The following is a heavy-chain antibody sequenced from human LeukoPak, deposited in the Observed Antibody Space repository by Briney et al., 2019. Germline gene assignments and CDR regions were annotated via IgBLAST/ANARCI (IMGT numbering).Heavy chain of an antibody. CDR2: SIPIFGTA. CDR3: ARALKYYDVLTGSNWFDP. Sequence: GASVKVSCKASGGTFSSYAISWVRQAPGQGLEWMGGSIPIFGTANYSQQFQGRVTITADKSTSTAYMELSSLRSEDTAVYYCARALKYYDVLTGSNWFDPWGQGTLVTVSS. CDR1: GGTFSSYA. D-gene: IGHD3-9*01. J-gene: IGHJ5*02. V-gene: IGHV1-69*06.